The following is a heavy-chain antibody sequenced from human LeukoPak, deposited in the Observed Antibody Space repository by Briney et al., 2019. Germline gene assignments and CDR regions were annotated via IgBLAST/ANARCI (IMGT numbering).Heavy chain of an antibody. CDR1: GGSFSGYY. CDR3: ARGRGAARRLLDY. J-gene: IGHJ4*02. CDR2: INHSGST. D-gene: IGHD6-6*01. V-gene: IGHV4-34*01. Sequence: PSETLSLTCAVYGGSFSGYYWSWIRQPPGKGLEWIGEINHSGSTNYNPSLKSRVTISVDTSKNQFSLKLSSVTAADTAVYYCARGRGAARRLLDYWGQGTLVTVSS.